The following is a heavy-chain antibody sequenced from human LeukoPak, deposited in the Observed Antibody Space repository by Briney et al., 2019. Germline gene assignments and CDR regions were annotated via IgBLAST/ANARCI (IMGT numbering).Heavy chain of an antibody. CDR1: GYSFTSYW. CDR2: IYPGDSDT. CDR3: ARTSSFWSGYYQPFDY. D-gene: IGHD3-3*01. J-gene: IGHJ4*02. Sequence: GESLKISCKGSGYSFTSYWIGWVRQMPGKGLEWMGIIYPGDSDTRYSPSFQGQVTISADKSISTAYLQWSSLKASDTAVYYCARTSSFWSGYYQPFDYWGQGTLVTVSS. V-gene: IGHV5-51*01.